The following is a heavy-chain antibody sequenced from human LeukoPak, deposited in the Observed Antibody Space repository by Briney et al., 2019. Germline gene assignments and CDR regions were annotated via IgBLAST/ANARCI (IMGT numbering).Heavy chain of an antibody. Sequence: GGSLRLSCAASGFTFSSYAMHWVRQAPGKGLEWVAVISYDGSNKYYADSVKGRFTISRDNSKNTLYLQMNSLRAEDTAVYYCARGSSWGIAVAGFDYWGQGTLVTVSS. CDR1: GFTFSSYA. J-gene: IGHJ4*02. CDR3: ARGSSWGIAVAGFDY. D-gene: IGHD6-19*01. V-gene: IGHV3-30-3*01. CDR2: ISYDGSNK.